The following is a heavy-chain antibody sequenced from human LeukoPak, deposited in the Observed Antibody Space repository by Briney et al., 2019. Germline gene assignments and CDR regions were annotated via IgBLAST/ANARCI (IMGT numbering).Heavy chain of an antibody. J-gene: IGHJ4*02. CDR3: ARPRTHNKQWLVNPLGY. CDR2: INPNSGGT. Sequence: ASVKVSCKASGYTFTGYYMHWVRQAPGQGLEWMGRINPNSGGTNYAQKFQGRVTMTRGTSISTAYMELSRLRSDDTAVYYCARPRTHNKQWLVNPLGYWGQGTLVTVSS. V-gene: IGHV1-2*06. CDR1: GYTFTGYY. D-gene: IGHD6-19*01.